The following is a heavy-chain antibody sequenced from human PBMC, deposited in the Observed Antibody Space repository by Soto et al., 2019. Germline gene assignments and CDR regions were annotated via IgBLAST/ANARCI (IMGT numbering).Heavy chain of an antibody. D-gene: IGHD4-17*01. Sequence: PSQTLSLTCDVFGDTISTRGYTRALIRQPPGKALERIGHTYHNGNPNYNPSLKSRVTISVDTSKNQFSLKLSSVTAADTAVYYCARHETLHGDYDYWGQGTLVTVSS. V-gene: IGHV4-30-2*03. CDR1: GDTISTRGYT. J-gene: IGHJ4*02. CDR2: TYHNGNP. CDR3: ARHETLHGDYDY.